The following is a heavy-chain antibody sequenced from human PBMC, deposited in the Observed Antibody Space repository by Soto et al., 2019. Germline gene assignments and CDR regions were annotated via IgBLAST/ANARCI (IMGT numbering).Heavy chain of an antibody. Sequence: GGSLRLSCAASGFMFSSYWMSWVRQSPGKGLEWVANIHGDGGKIYYVDSVKGRFTISRDNAKRSLYLQMNSLRAEDTAVYYCARDFYGGYTYGPGDYWGQGALVTVSS. D-gene: IGHD5-18*01. CDR1: GFMFSSYW. CDR2: IHGDGGKI. V-gene: IGHV3-7*01. J-gene: IGHJ4*02. CDR3: ARDFYGGYTYGPGDY.